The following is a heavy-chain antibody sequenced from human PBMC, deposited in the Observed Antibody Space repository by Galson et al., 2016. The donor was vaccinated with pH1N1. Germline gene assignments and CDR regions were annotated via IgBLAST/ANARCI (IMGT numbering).Heavy chain of an antibody. V-gene: IGHV4-31*03. CDR1: GASVRRGGQY. J-gene: IGHJ5*01. CDR3: ARNAWDGSGLNYFDL. CDR2: IYYIGST. D-gene: IGHD3-22*01. Sequence: TLSLTCSVSGASVRRGGQYWTWIRQVPGKGLEWFGFIYYIGSTGYNPSLKSRVSMSLEMSKTLFSLNLRRVTAADTAVYYCARNAWDGSGLNYFDLWGQGILVSISS.